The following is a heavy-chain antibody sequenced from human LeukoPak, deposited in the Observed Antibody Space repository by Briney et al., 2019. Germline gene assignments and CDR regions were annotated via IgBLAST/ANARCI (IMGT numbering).Heavy chain of an antibody. CDR2: INPNSGGT. J-gene: IGHJ6*02. CDR1: GYTFTGYY. CDR3: ARGLVRGVIVDYYGMDV. V-gene: IGHV1-2*02. Sequence: ASVKVSCTASGYTFTGYYMHWVRQAPGQGLERMGWINPNSGGTNYAQKFQGRVTMTRDTSISTAYMELSRLRSDDTAVYYCARGLVRGVIVDYYGMDVWGQGTTVTVSS. D-gene: IGHD3-10*01.